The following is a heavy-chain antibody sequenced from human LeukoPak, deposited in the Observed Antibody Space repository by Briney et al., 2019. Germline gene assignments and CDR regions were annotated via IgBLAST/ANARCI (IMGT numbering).Heavy chain of an antibody. V-gene: IGHV3-21*01. CDR2: ISSSSSYI. CDR3: ARDGRLYCSGGSCYPVDY. J-gene: IGHJ4*02. D-gene: IGHD2-15*01. Sequence: GGSLPLSCAASGFTFSSYSMNWVRQAPGKGLEWVSSISSSSSYIYYADSLKGRFTISRDNAKNSLYLQMNSLRAEDTAVYYCARDGRLYCSGGSCYPVDYWGQGTLVT. CDR1: GFTFSSYS.